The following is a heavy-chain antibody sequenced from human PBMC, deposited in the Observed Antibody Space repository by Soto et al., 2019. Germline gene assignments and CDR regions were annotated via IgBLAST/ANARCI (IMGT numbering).Heavy chain of an antibody. V-gene: IGHV1-2*02. D-gene: IGHD2-21*01. CDR3: ARRGDRTLGYFDN. Sequence: ASVKVSGKTSGYTFTAYYMHWVRQAPGQGLEWMGWINPNSGDTNYAQKFLGRVTMTRETSITTAHMELSSLRSDDTAVYYCARRGDRTLGYFDNWGQGALVTVSS. CDR1: GYTFTAYY. J-gene: IGHJ4*02. CDR2: INPNSGDT.